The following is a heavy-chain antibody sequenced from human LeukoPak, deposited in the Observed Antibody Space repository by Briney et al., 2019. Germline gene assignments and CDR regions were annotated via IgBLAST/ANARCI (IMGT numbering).Heavy chain of an antibody. CDR2: INPNSGGT. Sequence: ASVKVSCKASGYTFTGYYIHWVRQAPGQGLEWMGWINPNSGGTNYAQKFQGRVTMTRDTSISTAYMELSRLRSDETAVYYCARGGVITMVRGVNNYWGQGTLVTVSS. CDR3: ARGGVITMVRGVNNY. V-gene: IGHV1-2*02. J-gene: IGHJ4*02. CDR1: GYTFTGYY. D-gene: IGHD3-10*01.